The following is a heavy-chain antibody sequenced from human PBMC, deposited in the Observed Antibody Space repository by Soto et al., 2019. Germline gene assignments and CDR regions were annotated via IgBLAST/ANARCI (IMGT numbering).Heavy chain of an antibody. V-gene: IGHV1-18*01. CDR3: AGDKGDGSGSYYGY. Sequence: QVQLVQSGAEVKKPGASVKVSCKASGYTFTSYGISWVRQAPGQGREWMGWISAYNGNTNYDQKLQGRVTMTTDTSTSTAYRELRSCRSDDTDVYYCAGDKGDGSGSYYGYWGKGTMVTVSS. J-gene: IGHJ4*02. D-gene: IGHD3-10*01. CDR1: GYTFTSYG. CDR2: ISAYNGNT.